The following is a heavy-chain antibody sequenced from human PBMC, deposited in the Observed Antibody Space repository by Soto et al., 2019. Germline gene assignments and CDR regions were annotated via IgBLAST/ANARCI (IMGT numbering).Heavy chain of an antibody. J-gene: IGHJ6*02. V-gene: IGHV3-30*14. CDR3: ANEVDVAFSSLQYGMDV. Sequence: MHCVRQAPGTGLEWVAFISYDGTYKYYADSVRGRFTVYRDNSKSTLFLQMNSLKFEDTAVYVCANEVDVAFSSLQYGMDVWGQGTTVTVSS. D-gene: IGHD5-12*01. CDR2: ISYDGTYK.